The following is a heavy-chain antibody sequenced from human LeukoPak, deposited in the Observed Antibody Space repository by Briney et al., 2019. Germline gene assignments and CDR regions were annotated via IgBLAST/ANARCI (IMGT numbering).Heavy chain of an antibody. J-gene: IGHJ4*02. V-gene: IGHV3-53*01. CDR3: ARGNSPMVGRYYLDL. Sequence: GGSVRLSCAASGFSVVSYYMTWVRQASGKGLEWVSVIYSGGAAFYTDSVKGRFTISRDGSKRTVYLQMNSLRAEDTAVYYCARGNSPMVGRYYLDLWGQGTLVTVSS. CDR1: GFSVVSYY. CDR2: IYSGGAA. D-gene: IGHD4/OR15-4a*01.